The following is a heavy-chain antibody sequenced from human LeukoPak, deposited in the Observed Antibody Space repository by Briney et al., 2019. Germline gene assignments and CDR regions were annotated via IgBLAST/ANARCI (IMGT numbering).Heavy chain of an antibody. Sequence: PSETLSLTCTVSGGSILNYYWTWIRQPPGKGLEWLGYIYSTRDTNYNPSLKSRVSISADTSKNQFSLKLSSVTAADTAVYYCARIAVSSGWGYFDYWGQGTLVTASS. D-gene: IGHD6-19*01. V-gene: IGHV4-59*01. CDR2: IYSTRDT. J-gene: IGHJ4*02. CDR3: ARIAVSSGWGYFDY. CDR1: GGSILNYY.